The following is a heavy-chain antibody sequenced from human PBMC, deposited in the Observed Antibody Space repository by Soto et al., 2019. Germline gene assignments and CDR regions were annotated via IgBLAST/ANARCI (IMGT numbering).Heavy chain of an antibody. CDR3: ARGSGVGGSYYGLGY. D-gene: IGHD1-26*01. CDR2: INHSGST. CDR1: GGSFSGYY. V-gene: IGHV4-34*01. Sequence: SDTLSLTCAVYGGSFSGYYWSWIRQPPGKGLEWIGEINHSGSTNYSPSLKSRVTISVDTSKNQFSLKLSSVTAADTAVYYCARGSGVGGSYYGLGYWGQGTLVNVSS. J-gene: IGHJ4*02.